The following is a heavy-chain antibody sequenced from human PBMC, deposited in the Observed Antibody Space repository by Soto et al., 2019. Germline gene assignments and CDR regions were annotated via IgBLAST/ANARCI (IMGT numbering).Heavy chain of an antibody. D-gene: IGHD6-6*01. CDR2: ISASGGST. CDR1: GFTFTNYA. V-gene: IGHV3-23*01. CDR3: AKDRGSLYTSSSPLDF. Sequence: GGSLRLSCAASGFTFTNYAMTWVRQAPGKGLEWVSGISASGGSTYYADSVKGRFTISRDNSKNTLFLQMNSLRAEDTALYYCAKDRGSLYTSSSPLDFWGQGTLVTVSS. J-gene: IGHJ4*02.